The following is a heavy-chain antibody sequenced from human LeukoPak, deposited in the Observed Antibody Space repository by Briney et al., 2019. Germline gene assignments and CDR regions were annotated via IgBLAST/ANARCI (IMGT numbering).Heavy chain of an antibody. Sequence: GGSLRLSCAASGFTVSSNYMSWVRQAPGKGLEWVSVIYSGGSTYYADSVKGRFTISRDNSKNTLYLQMNSLRAEDTAVYYCAREDYDSSGYLTFDPWGQGTLVTVSS. V-gene: IGHV3-53*01. CDR1: GFTVSSNY. CDR3: AREDYDSSGYLTFDP. D-gene: IGHD3-22*01. CDR2: IYSGGST. J-gene: IGHJ5*02.